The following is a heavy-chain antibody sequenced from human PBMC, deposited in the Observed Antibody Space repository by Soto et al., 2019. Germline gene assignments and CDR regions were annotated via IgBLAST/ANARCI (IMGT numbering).Heavy chain of an antibody. CDR1: GFTFSDYY. D-gene: IGHD2-21*01. V-gene: IGHV3-11*01. Sequence: GGSLRLSCAASGFTFSDYYMSWIRQAPGKGLEWVSYISSSGSTIYYADSVKGRFTISRDNAKNSLYLQMNSLRAEDTAVYYCARDAYCGGDCYDFDYWGQGTLVTVSS. J-gene: IGHJ4*02. CDR3: ARDAYCGGDCYDFDY. CDR2: ISSSGSTI.